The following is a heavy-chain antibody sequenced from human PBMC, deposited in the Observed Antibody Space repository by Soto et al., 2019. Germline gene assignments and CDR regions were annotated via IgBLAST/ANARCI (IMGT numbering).Heavy chain of an antibody. J-gene: IGHJ6*02. Sequence: QLQLQESGPGLVKPSETLSLTCTVSGGSIRSSSYYWGWIRQPPGKGLEWIGTIYYSGNTYYNPSLKSRVTLSVDKSENQFTLRLSSVTAADTAVYYCARQGDYGSGLYYAWYYYNMDVWGQGTSVTVSS. D-gene: IGHD3-10*01. CDR2: IYYSGNT. CDR1: GGSIRSSSYY. CDR3: ARQGDYGSGLYYAWYYYNMDV. V-gene: IGHV4-39*01.